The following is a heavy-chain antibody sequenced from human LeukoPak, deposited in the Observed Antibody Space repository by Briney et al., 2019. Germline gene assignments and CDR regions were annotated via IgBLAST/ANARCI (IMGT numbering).Heavy chain of an antibody. CDR2: IYTAGST. J-gene: IGHJ5*02. Sequence: TGGSLRLSCAASGFTVSSTYMRWVRQAPGKGLEWVSVIYTAGSTYYADSVKGRFTISRDNSKNTLYLQMNSLRAEDTAVYYCTSRRDYGINHWGQGTLVTVSS. CDR1: GFTVSSTY. CDR3: TSRRDYGINH. D-gene: IGHD4-17*01. V-gene: IGHV3-53*01.